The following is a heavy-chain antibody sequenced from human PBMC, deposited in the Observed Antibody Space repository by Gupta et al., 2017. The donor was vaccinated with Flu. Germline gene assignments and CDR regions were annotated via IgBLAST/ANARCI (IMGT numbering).Heavy chain of an antibody. CDR3: TTVDVVVTAIGGKY. J-gene: IGHJ4*02. V-gene: IGHV3-15*02. CDR2: IKSKPDGGTT. D-gene: IGHD2-21*02. Sequence: EVQLVVSGVALVMPGVSLRLSCAASGFTFRNAWMTWVRQGPGKGLEWVGRIKSKPDGGTTDYGAPVKGRINISRDDSKNTLYLQMSSLKTEDTAVYYWTTVDVVVTAIGGKYWGQGTRVTRSS. CDR1: GFTFRNAW.